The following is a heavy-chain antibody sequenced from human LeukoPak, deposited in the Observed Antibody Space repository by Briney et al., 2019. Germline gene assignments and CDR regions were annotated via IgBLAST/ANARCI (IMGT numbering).Heavy chain of an antibody. CDR3: AKLKKVCSSWYENFDY. CDR2: ISGSGGST. CDR1: GFTFSSYA. Sequence: GGSLRLSCAASGFTFSSYAMSWVRQAPGKGLEWVSAISGSGGSTYYADSVKGRFTISRDNSKNTLYLQMNSLRAEDTAVYYCAKLKKVCSSWYENFDYWGQGTLVTVSS. V-gene: IGHV3-23*01. J-gene: IGHJ4*02. D-gene: IGHD6-13*01.